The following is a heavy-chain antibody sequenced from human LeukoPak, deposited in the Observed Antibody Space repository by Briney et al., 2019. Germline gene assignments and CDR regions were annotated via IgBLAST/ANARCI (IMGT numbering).Heavy chain of an antibody. CDR2: ISGSGGST. CDR3: AKDVKRVIPTEFDY. CDR1: GFTFSSYA. J-gene: IGHJ4*02. V-gene: IGHV3-23*01. Sequence: GGSLRLYCAASGFTFSSYAMSWVRQAPGKGLEWGSAISGSGGSTYYADSVKGRFTIPRDNSKNTLYLQINSLRAEDTAVYYCAKDVKRVIPTEFDYWGQGTLVTVSS. D-gene: IGHD3-22*01.